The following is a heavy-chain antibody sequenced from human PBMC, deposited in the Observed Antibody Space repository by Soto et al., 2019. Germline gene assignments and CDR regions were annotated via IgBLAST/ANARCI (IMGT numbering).Heavy chain of an antibody. CDR3: ARDRGRSCSGGTCPFDY. CDR1: SYTFINYG. D-gene: IGHD2-15*01. V-gene: IGHV1-18*01. Sequence: GASVKVSCKPSSYTFINYGITWVRQAPGQGLEWMGWISGYDGNTNYAPKLQGRVTMTRDTSTSTVYMELRSLRSDDTAVYYCARDRGRSCSGGTCPFDYWGQGTLVTVSS. CDR2: ISGYDGNT. J-gene: IGHJ4*02.